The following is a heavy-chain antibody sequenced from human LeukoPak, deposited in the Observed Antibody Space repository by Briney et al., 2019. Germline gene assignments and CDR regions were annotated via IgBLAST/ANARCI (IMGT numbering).Heavy chain of an antibody. CDR1: GYTFTSYD. Sequence: ASVKVSCKASGYTFTSYDINWVRQATGQGLEWMGWMNPNGGNTGYAQKFQGRVTMTRNTSISTAYMELSSLRSEDTVVYYCASAAAGRNDAFDIWGQGTMVTVSS. D-gene: IGHD6-13*01. V-gene: IGHV1-8*01. J-gene: IGHJ3*02. CDR3: ASAAAGRNDAFDI. CDR2: MNPNGGNT.